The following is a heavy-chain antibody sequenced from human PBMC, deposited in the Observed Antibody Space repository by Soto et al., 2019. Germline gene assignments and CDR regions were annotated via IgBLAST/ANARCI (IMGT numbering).Heavy chain of an antibody. D-gene: IGHD1-1*01. Sequence: GASVKVSCKASGSTFTRYAIHWVRQAPGQGLEWLGWLNAGTGIATYSQRFQGRVTITSDTSATTSYMELSSLTSEDTAVYFCARDLWNAPDYCGQGTLVTVSS. CDR1: GSTFTRYA. V-gene: IGHV1-3*01. J-gene: IGHJ4*02. CDR2: LNAGTGIA. CDR3: ARDLWNAPDY.